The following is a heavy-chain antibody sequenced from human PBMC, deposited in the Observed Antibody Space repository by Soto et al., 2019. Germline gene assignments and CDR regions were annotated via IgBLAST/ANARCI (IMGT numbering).Heavy chain of an antibody. V-gene: IGHV4-39*01. CDR2: IHYSGST. D-gene: IGHD3-10*01. Sequence: SETLPLTCTVSGSSIISTISYWGWIRHPPGKGLEWIGSIHYSGSTYYNPSLKSRVTISVDTSKNQFSLKLSSVTAADTAVYYSARLHYGSDSYYIAFYLIDHWGKVTVLHVPS. CDR1: GSSIISTISY. CDR3: ARLHYGSDSYYIAFYLIDH. J-gene: IGHJ4*02.